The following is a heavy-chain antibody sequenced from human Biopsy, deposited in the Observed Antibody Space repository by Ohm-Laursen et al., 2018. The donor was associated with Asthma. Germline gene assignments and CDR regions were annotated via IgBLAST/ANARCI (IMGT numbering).Heavy chain of an antibody. CDR2: ISKDASTQ. J-gene: IGHJ4*02. V-gene: IGHV3-30*01. CDR1: GFSFSNFA. Sequence: SLRLSCTASGFSFSNFAIHWVRQAPGKGLEWVGVISKDASTQDYADSVKGRFTMARDNSKDTLDLQMNSLRAEDTAVYYCSREEPTSGWYQGSILRWGQGTLVTVSS. CDR3: SREEPTSGWYQGSILR. D-gene: IGHD6-19*01.